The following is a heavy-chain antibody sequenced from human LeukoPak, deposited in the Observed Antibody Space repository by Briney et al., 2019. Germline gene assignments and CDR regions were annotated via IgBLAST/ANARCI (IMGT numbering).Heavy chain of an antibody. CDR2: IWYDGSNK. J-gene: IGHJ5*02. CDR1: GFTFSSYG. CDR3: ARDREYNWFDR. Sequence: QPGGSLRLSCAASGFTFSSYGMHWVRQAPGKGLEWVAVIWYDGSNKYYADSVKGRFTISRDNSKNTLYLQMNSLRAEDTAVYYCARDREYNWFDRWGQGTLVTVSS. D-gene: IGHD3-10*01. V-gene: IGHV3-33*01.